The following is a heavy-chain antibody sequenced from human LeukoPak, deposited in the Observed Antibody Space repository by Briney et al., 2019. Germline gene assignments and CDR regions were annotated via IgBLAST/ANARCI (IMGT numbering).Heavy chain of an antibody. J-gene: IGHJ4*02. V-gene: IGHV3-64*04. CDR1: GFTFSSYA. CDR2: ISSNGGRT. D-gene: IGHD4-23*01. CDR3: AKRSDYGSNGNYFDS. Sequence: GGSLRLSCSASGFTFSSYAMHWVRQAPGKGLEYVSGISSNGGRTDYADSVKGRFTISRDNSKNTLYLQMNSLRAEDTAVYYCAKRSDYGSNGNYFDSWGQGTPVTVFS.